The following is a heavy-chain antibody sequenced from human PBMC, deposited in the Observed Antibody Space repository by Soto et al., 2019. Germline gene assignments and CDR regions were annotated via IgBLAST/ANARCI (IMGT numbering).Heavy chain of an antibody. CDR2: LYYSGST. Sequence: PSETLSLTCTVSGDPLSSGSYYWSWIRQSPGKRLEWIASLYYSGSTKYNPSLKSRVTMSADTSKNQFSLRLTSVIAADTAVYYCARDLTRENWFDPWGRGTLVTVSS. J-gene: IGHJ5*02. CDR1: GDPLSSGSYY. D-gene: IGHD2-2*01. CDR3: ARDLTRENWFDP. V-gene: IGHV4-61*01.